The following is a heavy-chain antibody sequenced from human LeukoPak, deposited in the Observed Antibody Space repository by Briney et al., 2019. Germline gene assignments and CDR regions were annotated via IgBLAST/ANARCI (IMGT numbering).Heavy chain of an antibody. CDR1: GYSFTNYW. J-gene: IGHJ6*02. Sequence: GESLKTSRKGSGYSFTNYWIGWVRQMPGKGLEWMGISYPGDSETRYSPSFQGQVPISADKSISTAYLQWSSLKASDTAMYYCARLSRPAQRDGDLWSGRRTKNYYYYGMDVWGQGTTVTVSS. CDR3: ARLSRPAQRDGDLWSGRRTKNYYYYGMDV. D-gene: IGHD3-3*01. CDR2: SYPGDSET. V-gene: IGHV5-51*01.